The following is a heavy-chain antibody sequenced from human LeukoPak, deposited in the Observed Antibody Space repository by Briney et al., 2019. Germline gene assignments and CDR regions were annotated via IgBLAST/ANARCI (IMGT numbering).Heavy chain of an antibody. Sequence: PSETLSLTCTVSGGSISSYYWSWIRQPPGKGLEWIGHIHYTGSTNYNPSLMSRVTISVDTSKNQFSLKLSPVTAADTAVYYCARVGAGSSWYDYWGQGTLVTVSS. CDR2: IHYTGST. CDR3: ARVGAGSSWYDY. CDR1: GGSISSYY. D-gene: IGHD6-13*01. V-gene: IGHV4-59*01. J-gene: IGHJ4*02.